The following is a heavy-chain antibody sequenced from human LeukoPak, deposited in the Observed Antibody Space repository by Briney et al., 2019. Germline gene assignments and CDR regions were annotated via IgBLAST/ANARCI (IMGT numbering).Heavy chain of an antibody. J-gene: IGHJ3*02. Sequence: SETLSLTCTVSGGSISSGSYYWSWIRQPAGKGLEWIGRIYTSRSTNYNPSLKSRVTISVDTSKNQFSLKLSSVTAADTAVYYCARTTSSIAARQRLGAFDIWGQGTMVTVSS. CDR1: GGSISSGSYY. D-gene: IGHD6-6*01. CDR3: ARTTSSIAARQRLGAFDI. V-gene: IGHV4-61*02. CDR2: IYTSRST.